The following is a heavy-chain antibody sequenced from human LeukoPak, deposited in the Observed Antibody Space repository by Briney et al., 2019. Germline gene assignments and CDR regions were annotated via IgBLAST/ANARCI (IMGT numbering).Heavy chain of an antibody. Sequence: PGGSLRLSCAASGFTFSSYAMSWVRQAPGKGLQWVSTITGTTHYADSVRGRFTISRDNAKNSLYLQMNSLRAEDTAVYYCARAPRDYFDYWGQGTLVTVSS. J-gene: IGHJ4*02. CDR2: ITGTT. V-gene: IGHV3-69-1*01. CDR3: ARAPRDYFDY. CDR1: GFTFSSYA.